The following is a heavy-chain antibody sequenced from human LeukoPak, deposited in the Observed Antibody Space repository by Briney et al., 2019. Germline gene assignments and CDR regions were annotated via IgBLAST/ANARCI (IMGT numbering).Heavy chain of an antibody. Sequence: PGGSLRLSCAASGFTFSSYSMNWVRQAPGKGLEWVSSISSSSSYIYYADSVKGRFTISRDNAKNSLYLQMNSLRAEDTAVYYCARDLTESMYYDFWSGYSPPYYFDYWGQGILVTVSS. CDR2: ISSSSSYI. CDR3: ARDLTESMYYDFWSGYSPPYYFDY. V-gene: IGHV3-21*01. CDR1: GFTFSSYS. D-gene: IGHD3-3*01. J-gene: IGHJ4*02.